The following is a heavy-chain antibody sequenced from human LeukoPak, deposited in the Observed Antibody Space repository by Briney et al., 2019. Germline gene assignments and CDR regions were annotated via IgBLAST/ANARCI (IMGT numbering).Heavy chain of an antibody. Sequence: GGSLRLSCAASGFTFSSYEMNWVRQAPGKGLEWVSYISSSGSTIYYADSVKGRSTISRDNAKNSLYLQMNSLRAEDTAVYYCARDSGRYSGFNYWGQGTLVTVSS. V-gene: IGHV3-48*03. D-gene: IGHD6-19*01. J-gene: IGHJ4*02. CDR2: ISSSGSTI. CDR1: GFTFSSYE. CDR3: ARDSGRYSGFNY.